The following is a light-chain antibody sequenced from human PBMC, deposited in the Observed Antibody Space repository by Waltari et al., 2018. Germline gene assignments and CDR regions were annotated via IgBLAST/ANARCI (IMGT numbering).Light chain of an antibody. J-gene: IGLJ1*01. CDR2: EVD. CDR3: CSYRSVSTYV. Sequence: QSALPQPASVSGSPGQSITIPWPGTNSDLWGWHRVSWDQQYSGKAPKLIIYEVDKRPTVVSNKFSSSKTGNTACLTISGLQAEDAADYFCCSYRSVSTYVCENGTTFTVI. CDR1: NSDLWGWHR. V-gene: IGLV2-23*02.